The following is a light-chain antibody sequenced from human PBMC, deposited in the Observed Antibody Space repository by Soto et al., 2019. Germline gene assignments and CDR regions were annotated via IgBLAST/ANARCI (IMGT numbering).Light chain of an antibody. V-gene: IGKV1D-12*01. Sequence: DIQMTQSPSSVSASLRDRVTITCRASQDIAGYLAWYQHKPGRTPELLIHGASRLQSGVPERFSGSGSGKDITRSINSLKPEDFATDDGTQAYSFTITCGPVTRREIK. J-gene: IGKJ5*01. CDR2: GAS. CDR3: TQAYSFTIT. CDR1: QDIAGY.